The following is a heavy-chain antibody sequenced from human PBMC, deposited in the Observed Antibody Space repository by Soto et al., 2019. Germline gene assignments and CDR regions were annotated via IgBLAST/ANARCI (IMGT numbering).Heavy chain of an antibody. V-gene: IGHV1-3*01. CDR3: ARVGPAAIVDFDY. CDR1: GYTFTSYA. Sequence: GASVKVSCKASGYTFTSYAMHWVRQAPGQRLEWMGWINAGNGNTKYSQKFQGRVTITRDTSASTAYMELSSLRSEDTAVYYCARVGPAAIVDFDYWGQGTLVTVSS. J-gene: IGHJ4*02. CDR2: INAGNGNT. D-gene: IGHD2-2*02.